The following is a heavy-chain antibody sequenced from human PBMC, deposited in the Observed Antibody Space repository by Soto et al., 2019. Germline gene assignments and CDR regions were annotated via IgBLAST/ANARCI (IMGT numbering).Heavy chain of an antibody. D-gene: IGHD3-22*01. Sequence: PSETLSLTCAVSGDSISDYYWCCIRQPPGKGLEWIGYIYYSGGTSFNPSLKSRVTISADTSKNQFSLTLTSVTAADTAVYYCARHRAGGGRKWFFPRFDLWGQGTPDTVSS. CDR3: ARHRAGGGRKWFFPRFDL. V-gene: IGHV4-59*08. CDR2: IYYSGGT. J-gene: IGHJ5*02. CDR1: GDSISDYY.